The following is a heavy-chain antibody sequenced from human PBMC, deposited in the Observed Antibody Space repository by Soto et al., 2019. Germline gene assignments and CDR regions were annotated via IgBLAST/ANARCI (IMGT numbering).Heavy chain of an antibody. D-gene: IGHD3-16*01. J-gene: IGHJ4*02. V-gene: IGHV1-69*08. CDR2: IIPILGIA. CDR3: ARDFGGGIRDY. CDR1: GGTFSSYT. Sequence: QVQLVQSGAEVKKPGSSVKVSCKASGGTFSSYTISWVRQAPGQGLEWMGRIIPILGIANYAQKFQGRVTITADKSTSTAYTELSSLRSEDTAVYYCARDFGGGIRDYWGQGTLVTVSS.